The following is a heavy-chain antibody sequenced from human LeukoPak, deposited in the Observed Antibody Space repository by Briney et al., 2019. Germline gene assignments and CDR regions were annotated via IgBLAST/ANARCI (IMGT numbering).Heavy chain of an antibody. CDR2: ISSSSSLR. D-gene: IGHD3-10*01. CDR1: GFTLSRYS. V-gene: IGHV3-48*02. CDR3: ARSSLDY. J-gene: IGHJ4*02. Sequence: PGGSLRLSCAASGFTLSRYSMNWVRQAPGKGLEWVSYISSSSSLRDYADSVKGRFTISRDNAKNSLYLQMNSLRDEDTAVYFCARSSLDYWGQGTLVTVSS.